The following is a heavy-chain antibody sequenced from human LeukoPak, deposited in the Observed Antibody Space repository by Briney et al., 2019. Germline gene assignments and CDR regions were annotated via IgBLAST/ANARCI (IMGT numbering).Heavy chain of an antibody. V-gene: IGHV1-8*01. Sequence: GASVKVSCKASGYTFTSYDINWVRQATGQGLEWMGWMNPNSGNTGYAQKFQGRVTMTRSTSISTAYMELSSLRSEDTAVYYCARGPYYYDSSGYCIDYWGQGTLVTVSS. CDR1: GYTFTSYD. D-gene: IGHD3-22*01. CDR3: ARGPYYYDSSGYCIDY. CDR2: MNPNSGNT. J-gene: IGHJ4*02.